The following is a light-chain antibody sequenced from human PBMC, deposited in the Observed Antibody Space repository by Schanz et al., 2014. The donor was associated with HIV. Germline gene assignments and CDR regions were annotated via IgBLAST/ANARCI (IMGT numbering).Light chain of an antibody. CDR2: GAS. CDR1: QSVSGN. V-gene: IGKV3-20*01. J-gene: IGKJ1*01. CDR3: QQYGSSPWT. Sequence: EIVMTQSPVTLSVSPGERATLSCRASQSVSGNLAWYQQKPGQAPRLLIYGASSRASGIPDRFSGSGSGTDFTLTISRLEPEDFAVYYCQQYGSSPWTFGQGTKVEIK.